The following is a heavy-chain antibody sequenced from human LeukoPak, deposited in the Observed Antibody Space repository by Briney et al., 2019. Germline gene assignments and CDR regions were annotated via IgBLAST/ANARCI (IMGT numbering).Heavy chain of an antibody. Sequence: PSETLSLTCPVSGGSITTYYWSWLRQPPGKGLEWIGYISGSGNTNYNPSLKSRVTISAGTSKNQFSLKLSSVTAADTAVYYCARVPATRITMIVVFRGPHKWYFDLWGRGTLVTVSS. J-gene: IGHJ2*01. CDR3: ARVPATRITMIVVFRGPHKWYFDL. CDR2: ISGSGNT. V-gene: IGHV4-59*12. D-gene: IGHD3-22*01. CDR1: GGSITTYY.